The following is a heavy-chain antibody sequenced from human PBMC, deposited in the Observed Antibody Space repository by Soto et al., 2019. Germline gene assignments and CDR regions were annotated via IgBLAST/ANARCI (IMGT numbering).Heavy chain of an antibody. Sequence: SETLSLTCTVSGGSISSSSYYWVCIRQPPGKGLEWIGSIYYSGSTYYNPSLKSRVTISVDTSKNQFSLKLSSVTAADTAVYYCARWEGTTSDFDYWGQGTLVTVTS. CDR2: IYYSGST. V-gene: IGHV4-39*01. D-gene: IGHD4-17*01. CDR3: ARWEGTTSDFDY. J-gene: IGHJ4*02. CDR1: GGSISSSSYY.